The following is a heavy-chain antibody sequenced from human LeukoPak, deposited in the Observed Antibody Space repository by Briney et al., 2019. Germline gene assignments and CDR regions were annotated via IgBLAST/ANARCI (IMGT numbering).Heavy chain of an antibody. CDR3: ARGSAYYDILTGYSL. Sequence: GASVKVSCKASGYTFTGYYMHWVRQAPGQGLEWMGWINPNSGGTNYAQKFQGRVTMTRDTSISTAYMELIRLRSDDTAVYYCARGSAYYDILTGYSLWGQGTLVTVSS. D-gene: IGHD3-9*01. J-gene: IGHJ4*02. V-gene: IGHV1-2*02. CDR2: INPNSGGT. CDR1: GYTFTGYY.